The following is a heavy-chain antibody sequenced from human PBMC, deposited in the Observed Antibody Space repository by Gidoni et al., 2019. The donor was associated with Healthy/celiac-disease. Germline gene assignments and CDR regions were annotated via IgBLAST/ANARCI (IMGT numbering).Heavy chain of an antibody. J-gene: IGHJ4*02. CDR1: GLPFSNAW. Sequence: EVQLVESGGGLVKHGGSLRLSCAAFGLPFSNAWMSWVRQAPGKGLEWFGRIKSKTDGGTTDYAAPVKGIFTISRDDSKNTLYLQMNSLKTEDTAVYYCTTVGDYGDYEGYWGQGTLVTVSS. CDR2: IKSKTDGGTT. CDR3: TTVGDYGDYEGY. D-gene: IGHD4-17*01. V-gene: IGHV3-15*01.